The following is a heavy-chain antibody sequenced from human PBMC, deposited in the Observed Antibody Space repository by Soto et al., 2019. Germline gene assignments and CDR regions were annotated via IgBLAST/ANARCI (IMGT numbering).Heavy chain of an antibody. Sequence: GGSLRLSCEASGFTFENHVLTWVRQAPGKGLEWVSSISGSGNSKYYAESVKGRFSTSRDNSGQTLHLQMTSLTVDDTAIYFCARLLRRAYSASLTDALVLWGPGAMVTVFS. CDR3: ARLLRRAYSASLTDALVL. CDR2: ISGSGNSK. CDR1: GFTFENHV. D-gene: IGHD4-4*01. J-gene: IGHJ4*02. V-gene: IGHV3-23*01.